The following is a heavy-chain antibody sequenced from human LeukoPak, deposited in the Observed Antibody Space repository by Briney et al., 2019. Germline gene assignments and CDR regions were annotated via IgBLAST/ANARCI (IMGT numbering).Heavy chain of an antibody. CDR1: GGSFSGYY. V-gene: IGHV4-34*01. J-gene: IGHJ4*02. CDR2: INHSGST. D-gene: IGHD6-13*01. CDR3: ARGQGAAACAEIDY. Sequence: PSETLSLTCAVYGGSFSGYYWSWIRQPPGKGLEWIGEINHSGSTNYNPSLKSRVTISVDTSKNQFSLNMNSVTAADTAVFYCARGQGAAACAEIDYWGQGTLVTVSS.